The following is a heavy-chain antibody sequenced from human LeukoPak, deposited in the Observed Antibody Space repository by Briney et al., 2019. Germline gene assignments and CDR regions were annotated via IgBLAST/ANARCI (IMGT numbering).Heavy chain of an antibody. D-gene: IGHD1-26*01. CDR2: IYYSGST. J-gene: IGHJ4*02. CDR3: ARVGGATSLVYRGGHLTPRGPYFDY. CDR1: GGSISSGSYY. Sequence: KPSETLSLTCTVSGGSISSGSYYWGWIRQPPGKGLEWIGSIYYSGSTYYNPSLKSRVTISVDTSKNQFSLKLSSVTAADTAVYYCARVGGATSLVYRGGHLTPRGPYFDYWGQGTLVTVSS. V-gene: IGHV4-39*07.